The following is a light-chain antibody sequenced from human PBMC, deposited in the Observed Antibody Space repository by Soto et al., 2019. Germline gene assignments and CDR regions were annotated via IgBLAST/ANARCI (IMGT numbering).Light chain of an antibody. CDR1: QSVSSSY. CDR3: QQYGSSLAFT. J-gene: IGKJ4*01. Sequence: EIVLTQSPGTLSLSPGERATLSCRASQSVSSSYLAWYQQKPDQAPMLLIYGASSRATGIPDRFGGSGSGTDITLTSSRLAPEYFAVNYCQQYGSSLAFTFGGGTKVEIK. V-gene: IGKV3-20*01. CDR2: GAS.